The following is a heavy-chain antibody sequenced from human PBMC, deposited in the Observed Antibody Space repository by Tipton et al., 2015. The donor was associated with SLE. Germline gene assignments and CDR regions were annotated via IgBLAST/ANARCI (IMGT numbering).Heavy chain of an antibody. CDR1: GGSISSGSYY. CDR3: ARAGEGVFDY. Sequence: TLSLTCTVSGGSISSGSYYWSWVRQPAGKGLEWIGRIYTSGCTNYNPSLKSRVTISVDTSKNQFSLKLSSVTAADTAVYYCARAGEGVFDYWGQGTLVTVSS. CDR2: IYTSGCT. D-gene: IGHD3-10*01. V-gene: IGHV4-61*02. J-gene: IGHJ4*02.